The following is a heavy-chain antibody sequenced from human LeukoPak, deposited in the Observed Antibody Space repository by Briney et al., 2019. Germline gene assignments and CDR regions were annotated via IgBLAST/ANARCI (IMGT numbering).Heavy chain of an antibody. CDR2: ISGSGGST. J-gene: IGHJ2*01. CDR3: AKANWRNYYDSSGYYYSYWYFDL. V-gene: IGHV3-23*01. Sequence: GGSLRLSCAASGFTFISYGMSWVRQAPGKGLEWVSAISGSGGSTYYADSVKGRFTISRDNSKNTLYLQMNSLRAEDTAVYYCAKANWRNYYDSSGYYYSYWYFDLWGRGTLVTVSS. D-gene: IGHD3-22*01. CDR1: GFTFISYG.